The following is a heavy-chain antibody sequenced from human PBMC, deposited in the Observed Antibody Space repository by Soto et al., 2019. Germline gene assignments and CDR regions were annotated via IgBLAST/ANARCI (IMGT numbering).Heavy chain of an antibody. CDR2: ISVSGGST. CDR1: GFPFSSYA. Sequence: GGSLRLSCAASGFPFSSYAMSLVRQSPGKGLEWVSAISVSGGSTYYADSVKGRFTISRDNSKNTLYLQMNSLRAEDTAVYYCEKEGPGYSSGWYTENDALDIWGQGTMVTVSS. CDR3: EKEGPGYSSGWYTENDALDI. J-gene: IGHJ3*02. D-gene: IGHD6-19*01. V-gene: IGHV3-23*01.